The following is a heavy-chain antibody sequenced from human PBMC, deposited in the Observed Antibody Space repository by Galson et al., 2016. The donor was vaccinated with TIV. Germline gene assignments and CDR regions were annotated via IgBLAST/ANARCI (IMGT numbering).Heavy chain of an antibody. Sequence: SLRLSCAGSGFTFSSFWMIWIRQAPGKGPEWVANIKQDDSEIYYADSVKGRFTNSRDNARNSVYLQMNSLTVEDTAVYYCVRAWAKSDSYWGQGTLVTVSS. V-gene: IGHV3-7*03. CDR1: GFTFSSFW. D-gene: IGHD2-21*02. J-gene: IGHJ4*02. CDR2: IKQDDSEI. CDR3: VRAWAKSDSY.